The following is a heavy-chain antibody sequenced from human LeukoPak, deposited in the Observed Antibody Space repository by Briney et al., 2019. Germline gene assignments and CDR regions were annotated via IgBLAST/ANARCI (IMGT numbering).Heavy chain of an antibody. V-gene: IGHV3-7*01. Sequence: PGGSLRLSCVASGFTFSSYWISWVRLAPGKGLEWVANINKDGSEKYYLDSVKGRFTISRDNAMDSLYLQMNSLRAEDTAVYYCARRYCSGGSCYPVDYWGQGTLVTVSS. J-gene: IGHJ4*02. CDR3: ARRYCSGGSCYPVDY. CDR2: INKDGSEK. D-gene: IGHD2-15*01. CDR1: GFTFSSYW.